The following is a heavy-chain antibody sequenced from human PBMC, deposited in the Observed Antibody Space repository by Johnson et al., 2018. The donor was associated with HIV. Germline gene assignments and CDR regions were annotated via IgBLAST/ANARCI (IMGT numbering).Heavy chain of an antibody. D-gene: IGHD6-6*01. CDR3: APIAAAAFDL. J-gene: IGHJ3*01. CDR2: ISWNSDNI. Sequence: VQLVESGGDLVQPGRSLRLSCAASGFSFGDYGMHWVRQAPGKGLEWVSGISWNSDNIDYAGSVKGRFTITRDNSKNTLYLQMNSLRAEDTALYYCAPIAAAAFDLWGQGTVVTVSS. V-gene: IGHV3-9*01. CDR1: GFSFGDYG.